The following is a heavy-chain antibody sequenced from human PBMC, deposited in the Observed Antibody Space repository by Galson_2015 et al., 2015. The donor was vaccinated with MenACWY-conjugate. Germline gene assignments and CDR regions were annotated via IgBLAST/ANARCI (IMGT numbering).Heavy chain of an antibody. CDR3: ATTGDNNYQFFQA. Sequence: ETLSLTCTVSGGSISRDYWSWIRQPPGKGLEWIGYIFHSGTTNYSPSLKSRVTISVDTSKNQFSLKLTSVSAADAAVYYCATTGDNNYQFFQAWGQGTLVTVSS. V-gene: IGHV4-59*01. D-gene: IGHD4-11*01. J-gene: IGHJ1*01. CDR1: GGSISRDY. CDR2: IFHSGTT.